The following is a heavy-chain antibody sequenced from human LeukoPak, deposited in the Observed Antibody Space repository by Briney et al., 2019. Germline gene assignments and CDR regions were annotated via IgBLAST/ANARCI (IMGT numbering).Heavy chain of an antibody. CDR2: INGSGHNT. J-gene: IGHJ3*02. CDR1: GFTFSNFD. Sequence: GGSLRLSCGGSGFTFSNFDMSWVRQAPGKGLEWVSAINGSGHNTYYADSVKGRFTISRDNSKNTLYLRMNSLRAEDTAVYYCARDVPAYYYDSSGYTDAFDIWGQGTMVTVSS. V-gene: IGHV3-23*01. D-gene: IGHD3-22*01. CDR3: ARDVPAYYYDSSGYTDAFDI.